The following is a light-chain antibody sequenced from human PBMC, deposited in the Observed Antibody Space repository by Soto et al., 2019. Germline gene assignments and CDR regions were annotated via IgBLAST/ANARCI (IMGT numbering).Light chain of an antibody. CDR3: QQLNSYPWT. CDR1: QSVSSY. J-gene: IGKJ1*01. CDR2: AAS. V-gene: IGKV1-9*01. Sequence: DIEMTQFPSSLSASVGDRVTLTCRASQSVSSYLPWYQHKPGQAPRLLIYAASSLKSGVPSRFSGSGSGTDFTLTISSLQPEDFATYYCQQLNSYPWTFGQGTKVDIK.